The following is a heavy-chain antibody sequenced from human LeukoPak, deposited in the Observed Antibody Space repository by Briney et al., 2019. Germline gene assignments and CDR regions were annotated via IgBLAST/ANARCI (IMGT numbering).Heavy chain of an antibody. J-gene: IGHJ1*01. CDR1: GFTFSSYA. CDR3: ARDGGWGLTVTTPQH. CDR2: ISGSGGST. Sequence: GGSLRLSCAASGFTFSSYAMSWVRQAPRKGLEWVSAISGSGGSTYYADSVKGRFTISRDNAKNSLYLHMNSLRAEDTAVYYCARDGGWGLTVTTPQHWGQGTLVTVSS. V-gene: IGHV3-23*01. D-gene: IGHD4-11*01.